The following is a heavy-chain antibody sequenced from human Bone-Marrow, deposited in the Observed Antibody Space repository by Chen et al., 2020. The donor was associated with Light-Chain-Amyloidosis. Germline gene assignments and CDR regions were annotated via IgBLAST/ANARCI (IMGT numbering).Heavy chain of an antibody. J-gene: IGHJ3*02. V-gene: IGHV4-59*01. Sequence: QVQLQESGPGLVKPSETLSLTCTVSGGSISSYYWSWIRQPPGKGLEWIAYIYYSGSTNYNPSLKSRVTISVDTSKNQFSLKLSSVTAADTAVYYCARGSRITIFGVSYPFDAFDIWGQGTMVTVSS. CDR3: ARGSRITIFGVSYPFDAFDI. D-gene: IGHD3-3*01. CDR2: IYYSGST. CDR1: GGSISSYY.